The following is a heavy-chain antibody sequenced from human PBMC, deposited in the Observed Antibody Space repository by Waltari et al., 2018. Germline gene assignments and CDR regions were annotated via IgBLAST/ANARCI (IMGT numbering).Heavy chain of an antibody. J-gene: IGHJ4*02. V-gene: IGHV3-74*01. CDR2: INTDGSGT. Sequence: EVQLVESGGDLVQRGGTLRRSCAVSGFTFSSYWMHWVRQAPGTGLVWVSRINTDGSGTSYADSVKGRFTISRDNAKNTLYLQMNSLRAEDMAVYYCARDGGYCSGGNCYSGHFDYWGQGTLVTVSA. CDR1: GFTFSSYW. D-gene: IGHD2-15*01. CDR3: ARDGGYCSGGNCYSGHFDY.